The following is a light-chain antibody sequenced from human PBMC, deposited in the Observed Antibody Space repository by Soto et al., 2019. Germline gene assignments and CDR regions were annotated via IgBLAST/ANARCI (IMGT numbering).Light chain of an antibody. J-gene: IGLJ2*01. CDR1: TGAVTSGHY. CDR2: DTS. CDR3: LLTNSGPRLVV. V-gene: IGLV7-46*01. Sequence: QAVVTQEPSLTVSPGGTVTLTGGSSTGAVTSGHYPYWFQQKPGQAPRTLMYDTSNKHSWTPARFSGSLLGGKDPLTLSGAQPEDEDEYYSLLTNSGPRLVVFGGGP.